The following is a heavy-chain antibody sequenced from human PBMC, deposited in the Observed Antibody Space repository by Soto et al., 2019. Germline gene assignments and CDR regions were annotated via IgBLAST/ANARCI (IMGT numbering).Heavy chain of an antibody. D-gene: IGHD6-6*01. CDR2: ISYDGSNK. Sequence: QVQLVESGGGVVQPGRSLRLSCAASGFTFSSYGMHWVRQAPGKGLEWGAVISYDGSNKYYADSVKGRFTISRDNSKNTLELQMNSLRAEDTAVYYCAKDPSDSSSSDYWGQGTLVTVSS. V-gene: IGHV3-30*18. J-gene: IGHJ4*02. CDR3: AKDPSDSSSSDY. CDR1: GFTFSSYG.